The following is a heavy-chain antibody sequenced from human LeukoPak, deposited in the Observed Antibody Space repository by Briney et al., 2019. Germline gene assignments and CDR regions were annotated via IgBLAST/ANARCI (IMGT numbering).Heavy chain of an antibody. D-gene: IGHD3-10*01. Sequence: PSQTLSLTCTVSGGSISSGDYYWSWIRQPPGKGLEWIGYIYYSGSTYYNPSLKSRVTISVDTSKNQFSLKLSSVTAADTAVYYCARRFGEPLKDAFDIWGQGTMVTVSS. V-gene: IGHV4-30-4*01. J-gene: IGHJ3*02. CDR2: IYYSGST. CDR3: ARRFGEPLKDAFDI. CDR1: GGSISSGDYY.